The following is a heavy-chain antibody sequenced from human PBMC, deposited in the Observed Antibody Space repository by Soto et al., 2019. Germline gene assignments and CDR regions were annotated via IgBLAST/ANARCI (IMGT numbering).Heavy chain of an antibody. D-gene: IGHD6-19*01. CDR3: AKSEGHYSSGWPFDY. CDR2: ISGRGGST. Sequence: PGGSLRLACAACGFTFRSYAMSWVRQPQGKGLEWVSAISGRGGSTYYADSVQGRFTISRDKSKNTPYLQINSLRAEDTAVYYCAKSEGHYSSGWPFDYWGQGALVTVSS. J-gene: IGHJ4*02. V-gene: IGHV3-23*01. CDR1: GFTFRSYA.